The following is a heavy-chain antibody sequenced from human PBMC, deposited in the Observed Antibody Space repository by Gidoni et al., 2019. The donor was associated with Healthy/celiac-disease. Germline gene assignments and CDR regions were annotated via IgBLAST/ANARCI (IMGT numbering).Heavy chain of an antibody. Sequence: EVQPLESGGGLVQPGGSLRLSCAASGLTFSSYAMSWVRQAPGKGLEWVSAISGSGGSTYYADSVKGRFTISRDNSKNTLYLQMNSLRAEDTAVYYCAKSVGATKPFDYWGQGTLVTVSS. V-gene: IGHV3-23*01. D-gene: IGHD1-26*01. CDR1: GLTFSSYA. CDR2: ISGSGGST. CDR3: AKSVGATKPFDY. J-gene: IGHJ4*02.